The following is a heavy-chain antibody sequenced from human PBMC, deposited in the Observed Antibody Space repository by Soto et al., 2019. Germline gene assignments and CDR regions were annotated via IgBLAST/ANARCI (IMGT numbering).Heavy chain of an antibody. Sequence: QMQLVQSGAEVKKPGSSVKVSCKASGGTLSSFINYPINWVRQAPGQGLEWMGGIVPNVGTANHAQKFQGRVTITADKSTGTAYMELGSLRSEDTALYYCARRDTSGFLRYFDNWGQGTLVTVSS. CDR2: IVPNVGTA. CDR1: GGTLSSFINYP. CDR3: ARRDTSGFLRYFDN. J-gene: IGHJ4*02. V-gene: IGHV1-69*06. D-gene: IGHD3-3*01.